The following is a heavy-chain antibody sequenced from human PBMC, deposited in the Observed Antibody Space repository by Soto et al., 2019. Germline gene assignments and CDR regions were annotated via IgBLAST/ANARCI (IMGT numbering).Heavy chain of an antibody. CDR1: GFTFSSYS. CDR3: ARAFPKGGFDY. CDR2: ISSSSSTI. V-gene: IGHV3-48*01. D-gene: IGHD3-16*01. J-gene: IGHJ4*02. Sequence: GGSLRLSCAASGFTFSSYSMNWVRQAPGKGLEWVSYISSSSSTIYYADSVKGRFTISRDNAKNSLYLQMNSLRAEDTAVYYCARAFPKGGFDYWGQGTLVTVSS.